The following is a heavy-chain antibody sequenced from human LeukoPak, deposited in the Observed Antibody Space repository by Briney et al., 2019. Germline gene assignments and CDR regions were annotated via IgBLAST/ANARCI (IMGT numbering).Heavy chain of an antibody. CDR3: AKDLDWAGTAAFDI. CDR1: SCTSISCA. D-gene: IGHD6-19*01. CDR2: MSGSGGST. Sequence: AGSLLLSCSAASCTSISCAVSCGRWAPRPGGEWVSAMSGSGGSTCYEDSVKGRFTISRDNYKNTLYLQMNSPRAEDKAVYYCAKDLDWAGTAAFDIWGQGTMVTVSS. V-gene: IGHV3-23*01. J-gene: IGHJ3*02.